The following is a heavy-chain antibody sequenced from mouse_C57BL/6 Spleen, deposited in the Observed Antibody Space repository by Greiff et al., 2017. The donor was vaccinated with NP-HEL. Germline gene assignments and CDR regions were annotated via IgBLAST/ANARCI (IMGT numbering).Heavy chain of an antibody. Sequence: VKLVESGAELARPGASVKLSCKASGYTFTSYGISWVKQRTGQGLEWIGEIYPRSGNTYYNEKFKGKATLTADKSSSTAYMELRSLTSEDSAVYFCARRGYDYDGSYYAMDYWGQGTSVTVSS. CDR3: ARRGYDYDGSYYAMDY. CDR1: GYTFTSYG. D-gene: IGHD2-4*01. J-gene: IGHJ4*01. V-gene: IGHV1-81*01. CDR2: IYPRSGNT.